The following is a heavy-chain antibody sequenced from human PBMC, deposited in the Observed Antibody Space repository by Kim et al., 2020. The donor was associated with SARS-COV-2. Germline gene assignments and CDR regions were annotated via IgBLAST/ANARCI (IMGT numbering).Heavy chain of an antibody. V-gene: IGHV4-30-4*01. CDR3: VRGLEESGTYATFDY. J-gene: IGHJ4*02. CDR2: IYSSGST. D-gene: IGHD1-26*01. CDR1: GDSISSANYF. Sequence: SETLSLTCSVSGDSISSANYFWNWIRQPPGKGLEWIGYIYSSGSTHYNPSLKSRVTLSVDRSKNHLSLKLSSVTAADTAVYYCVRGLEESGTYATFDYWGQGALVTVSS.